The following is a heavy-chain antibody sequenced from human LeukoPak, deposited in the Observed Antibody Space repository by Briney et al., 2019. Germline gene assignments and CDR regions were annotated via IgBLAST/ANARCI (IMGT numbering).Heavy chain of an antibody. D-gene: IGHD1-26*01. Sequence: SQTLSLTCTVSGGSISSGSYYWSWIRQPAGKGLEWIGRIYTSGSTNYNPSLKSRVTISVDTSKNQFSLKLSSVTAADTAVYYCARVWGLRSSAFDIWGQGTMVTVSS. V-gene: IGHV4-61*02. CDR2: IYTSGST. CDR3: ARVWGLRSSAFDI. J-gene: IGHJ3*02. CDR1: GGSISSGSYY.